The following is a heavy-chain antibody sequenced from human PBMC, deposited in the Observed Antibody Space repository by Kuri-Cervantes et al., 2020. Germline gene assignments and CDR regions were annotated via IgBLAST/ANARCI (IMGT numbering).Heavy chain of an antibody. J-gene: IGHJ6*03. D-gene: IGHD5-18*01. Sequence: ASVKVSCKASGYTFTSYGISWVRQAPGQGLEWMGWISAYNGNTNYAQKLQGRVTMTTDTSTSTAYMELRSLRSDDTAVYYCARDRGGRIRGYSYEKEYMDVWGKGTTVTVSS. CDR2: ISAYNGNT. V-gene: IGHV1-18*01. CDR3: ARDRGGRIRGYSYEKEYMDV. CDR1: GYTFTSYG.